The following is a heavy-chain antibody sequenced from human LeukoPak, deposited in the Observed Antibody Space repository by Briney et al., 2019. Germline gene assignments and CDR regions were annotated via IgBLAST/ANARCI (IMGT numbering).Heavy chain of an antibody. CDR2: INTQGTYT. CDR3: VIDLGDYNDF. V-gene: IGHV3-74*01. CDR1: GFTFSSYW. J-gene: IGHJ4*02. D-gene: IGHD2-15*01. Sequence: GGSLRLSCAASGFTFSSYWMHWVRHDPGRGLLWVSRINTQGTYTNYADSVKGRFTISRDNAKNTLYLQMSSLRADDTAVYYCVIDLGDYNDFWGQGTLVSVSS.